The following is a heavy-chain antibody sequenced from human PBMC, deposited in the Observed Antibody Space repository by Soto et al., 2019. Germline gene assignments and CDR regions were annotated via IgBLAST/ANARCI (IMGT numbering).Heavy chain of an antibody. CDR3: AKDGGVYNYGYAMLDKYYYGMDV. J-gene: IGHJ6*02. V-gene: IGHV3-30-3*01. CDR2: ISYDGTNK. D-gene: IGHD5-18*01. CDR1: GFTFSTYA. Sequence: QVQLVESGGGVVQPGRSLRLSCAASGFTFSTYAMHWVRQAPGKGLEWVAVISYDGTNKYYADSVRGRFTISRDNSKNTLFLQMNSLRAEDTAVYYCAKDGGVYNYGYAMLDKYYYGMDVWGQGTTVTVSS.